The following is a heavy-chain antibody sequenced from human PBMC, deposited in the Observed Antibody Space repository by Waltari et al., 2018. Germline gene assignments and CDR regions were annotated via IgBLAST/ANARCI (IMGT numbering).Heavy chain of an antibody. D-gene: IGHD3-9*01. V-gene: IGHV4-39*07. J-gene: IGHJ6*02. Sequence: QLQLQESGPGLVKPSATLSLTCTVSGGSLSSSTYYWGWIRQTPGKGLECIGSIYYSGTTYHNPSLKSRITISIDTSQNQFSLKLYSVTAADTAVYYCARLPLNYAVDVWGQGTTVTVSS. CDR1: GGSLSSSTYY. CDR2: IYYSGTT. CDR3: ARLPLNYAVDV.